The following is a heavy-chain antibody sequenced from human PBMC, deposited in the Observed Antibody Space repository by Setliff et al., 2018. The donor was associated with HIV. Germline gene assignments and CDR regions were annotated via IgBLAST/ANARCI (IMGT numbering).Heavy chain of an antibody. Sequence: ASVKVSCKVSGYTLSELTMHWVRQAPGKGLEWTGRFDPEDGDTLYAQRLQGRVIMTEDSSTDTAYMELSSLTSDDTAVYYCATAKEHWLSEGGFDYWGQGTLVTVSS. CDR2: FDPEDGDT. CDR3: ATAKEHWLSEGGFDY. J-gene: IGHJ4*02. V-gene: IGHV1-24*01. CDR1: GYTLSELT. D-gene: IGHD6-19*01.